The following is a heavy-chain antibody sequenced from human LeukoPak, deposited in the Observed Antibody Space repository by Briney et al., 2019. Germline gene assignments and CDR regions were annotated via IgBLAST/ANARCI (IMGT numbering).Heavy chain of an antibody. Sequence: SETLSLACAVSGGSSTSYYWSWIRQPPGKGLEWIAYIYFSGSTNYNPSLKSRVIISIDTSTNQFSLKLSSVTAADTALYFCARHIYGDSVAFDVWGQGTMVTVSS. CDR1: GGSSTSYY. CDR2: IYFSGST. J-gene: IGHJ3*01. V-gene: IGHV4-59*08. D-gene: IGHD4-17*01. CDR3: ARHIYGDSVAFDV.